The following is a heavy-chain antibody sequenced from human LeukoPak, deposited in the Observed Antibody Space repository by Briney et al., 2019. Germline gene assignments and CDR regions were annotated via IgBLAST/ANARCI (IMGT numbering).Heavy chain of an antibody. V-gene: IGHV3-7*01. CDR1: GFTFSSYA. D-gene: IGHD2-21*02. CDR2: IKQDGSEE. Sequence: SGGSLRLSCAASGFTFSSYAMHWVRQAPGKGLEWVANIKQDGSEEYYVDSVKGRFTISRDNAKNSLYLQMNSLRAEDTAVYYCARADRWRPYYYYYGMDVWGQGTTVTVSS. CDR3: ARADRWRPYYYYYGMDV. J-gene: IGHJ6*02.